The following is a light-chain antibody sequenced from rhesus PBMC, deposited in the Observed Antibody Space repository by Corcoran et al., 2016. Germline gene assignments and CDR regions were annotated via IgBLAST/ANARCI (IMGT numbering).Light chain of an antibody. CDR3: QQHNSYPPS. V-gene: IGKV1S16*01. CDR1: QGISNY. Sequence: DIQMTQSPSSLSASVGDTVTITCRASQGISNYLAWYHPKPGKAPKPLLYYAPSLDGGVPSKFSGSGSGTDFTLTISVLQPQYFATCNCQQHNSYPPSFGQGTKVEIK. CDR2: YAP. J-gene: IGKJ2*01.